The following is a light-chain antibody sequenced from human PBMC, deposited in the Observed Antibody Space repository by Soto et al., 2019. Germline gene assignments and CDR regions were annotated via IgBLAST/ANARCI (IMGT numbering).Light chain of an antibody. CDR2: DAS. CDR3: QQCRNWPLT. V-gene: IGKV3-15*01. J-gene: IGKJ4*01. Sequence: EIVMTQSPATLSVSPGEGATLSCKASQNFYNNLAWYQQRPGQPPRLLIYDASTRATGISARFSGSGYGTEFTLTISSLQSEDFAVYFCQQCRNWPLTFGGGTKVDIK. CDR1: QNFYNN.